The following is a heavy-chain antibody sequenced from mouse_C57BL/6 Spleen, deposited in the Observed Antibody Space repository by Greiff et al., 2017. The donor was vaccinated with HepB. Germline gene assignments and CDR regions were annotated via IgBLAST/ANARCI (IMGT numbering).Heavy chain of an antibody. J-gene: IGHJ4*01. V-gene: IGHV1-52*01. Sequence: QVQLQQPGAELVRPGSSVKLSCKASGYTFTSYWMHWVKQRPIQGLEWIGNIDPSDSETHYNQKFKDKATLTVDKSSSTAYMQLSSLTSEDSAVYYCARSPYYDGSSYDAMDYWGQGTSVTVSS. CDR1: GYTFTSYW. CDR2: IDPSDSET. D-gene: IGHD1-1*01. CDR3: ARSPYYDGSSYDAMDY.